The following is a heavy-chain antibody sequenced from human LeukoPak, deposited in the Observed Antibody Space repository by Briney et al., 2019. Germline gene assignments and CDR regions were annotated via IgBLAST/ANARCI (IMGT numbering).Heavy chain of an antibody. CDR3: AREGDVDTANPL. D-gene: IGHD5-18*01. V-gene: IGHV1-69*02. Sequence: ASVKVSCKASGGTFSSYTISWVRQAPGQGLEWMGRIIPILGIANYAQKFQGRVTITADKSTSTAYMELSSLRPEDTAVYYCAREGDVDTANPLWGQGTLVTVSS. CDR2: IIPILGIA. CDR1: GGTFSSYT. J-gene: IGHJ4*02.